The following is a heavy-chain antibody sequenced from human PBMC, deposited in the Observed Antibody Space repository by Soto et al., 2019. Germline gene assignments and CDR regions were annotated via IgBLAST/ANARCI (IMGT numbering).Heavy chain of an antibody. CDR1: GYTFTGYY. V-gene: IGHV1-2*04. Sequence: QVQLVQSGAEVKKPGASVKVSCKASGYTFTGYYMHWVRQAPGQGLECMGWINPNSGGTNYAQKFQGWVTMTRDTSISTDYMELSRLRSDDTAVYYCARSKASSGYYYYYYSMDVWGQGTTVTVSS. CDR3: ARSKASSGYYYYYYSMDV. CDR2: INPNSGGT. D-gene: IGHD3-22*01. J-gene: IGHJ6*02.